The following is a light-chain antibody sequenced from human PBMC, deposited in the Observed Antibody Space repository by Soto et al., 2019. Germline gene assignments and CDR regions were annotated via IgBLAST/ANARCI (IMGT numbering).Light chain of an antibody. J-gene: IGLJ1*01. V-gene: IGLV3-21*04. CDR3: QVWDNSREV. CDR2: YDG. CDR1: NIGSKS. Sequence: SYELTQPPSVSVTPGKTASITCEGNNIGSKSVHWYQQKPGQAPVLVIYYDGDRPSGIPERFSGSNSWNTATLTIRRVEAGDEADYYCQVWDNSREVFGTGTKVTVL.